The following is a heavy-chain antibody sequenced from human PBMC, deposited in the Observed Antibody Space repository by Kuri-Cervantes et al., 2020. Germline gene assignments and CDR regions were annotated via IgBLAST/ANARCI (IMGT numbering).Heavy chain of an antibody. CDR3: TRSNWNGGGAYDF. CDR2: ISYDGSNK. V-gene: IGHV3-30*03. CDR1: GFTFSSYG. Sequence: GESLKISCAASGFTFSSYGMHWVRQAPGKGLEWVAVISYDGSNKYYADSVKGRFTISRDNSKNTLYLQMNSLRAEDTAVYYCTRSNWNGGGAYDFWGQGTMVTVSS. J-gene: IGHJ3*01. D-gene: IGHD3-16*01.